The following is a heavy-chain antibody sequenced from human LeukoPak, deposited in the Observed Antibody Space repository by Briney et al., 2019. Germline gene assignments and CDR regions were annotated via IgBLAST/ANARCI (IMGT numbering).Heavy chain of an antibody. CDR2: IYYSGST. D-gene: IGHD3-16*02. Sequence: PSETLSLTCTVSGGSISGSSYYWGWIRQPPGKGLEWIGSIYYSGSTYYNPSLKSRVTLSVDTSKNQFSLKLSSVTAADTAVYYCARHGLSTLSFYEYWGQGTLVTVSS. CDR1: GGSISGSSYY. CDR3: ARHGLSTLSFYEY. V-gene: IGHV4-39*01. J-gene: IGHJ4*02.